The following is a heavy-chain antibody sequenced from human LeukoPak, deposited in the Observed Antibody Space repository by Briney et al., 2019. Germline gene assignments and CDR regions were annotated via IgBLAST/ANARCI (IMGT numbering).Heavy chain of an antibody. Sequence: SETLSLTCTVSGGSIGTYYWSWIRQPPGKGLEWIGYVYYNGYTDYNPSLKSRVAISLHTSKNQFSLKLNSVTAADTAVYFCARDRHWTNDWVFDYWGQGTLVTVSS. J-gene: IGHJ4*02. V-gene: IGHV4-59*01. D-gene: IGHD1/OR15-1a*01. CDR2: VYYNGYT. CDR3: ARDRHWTNDWVFDY. CDR1: GGSIGTYY.